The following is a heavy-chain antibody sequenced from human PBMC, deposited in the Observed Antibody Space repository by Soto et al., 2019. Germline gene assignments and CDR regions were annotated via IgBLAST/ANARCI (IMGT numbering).Heavy chain of an antibody. Sequence: PSDTQSITCRVSGVSLRTSCMIWIRQPAGKGLEWMGRVYATGTSDYNPSLSSRIAMSVDISKKTSSLRLRSVTAADTGVYYCVRDGTKTLRDCFDPWGQGILVTVSS. D-gene: IGHD1-1*01. CDR2: VYATGTS. J-gene: IGHJ5*02. CDR1: GVSLRTSC. CDR3: VRDGTKTLRDCFDP. V-gene: IGHV4-4*07.